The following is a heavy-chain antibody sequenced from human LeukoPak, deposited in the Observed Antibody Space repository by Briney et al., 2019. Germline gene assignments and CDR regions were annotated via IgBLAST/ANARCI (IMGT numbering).Heavy chain of an antibody. V-gene: IGHV3-23*01. J-gene: IGHJ4*02. D-gene: IGHD6-19*01. CDR2: IPASGGST. CDR1: GFTFSSIV. Sequence: GGSLRLSCVASGFTFSSIVMIWVRQAPGKGLEWVSSIPASGGSTYYADSVKGRFTISRDNSKNSLYLQMSSLRAEDTAVYYCAKESSGGWYFDYWGQGTLVTVSS. CDR3: AKESSGGWYFDY.